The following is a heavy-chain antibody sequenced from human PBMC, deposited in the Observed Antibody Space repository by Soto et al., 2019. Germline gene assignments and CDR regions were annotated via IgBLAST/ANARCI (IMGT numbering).Heavy chain of an antibody. CDR3: GRGSSLTKVEY. Sequence: QVQLVQSGSEVKKPGSSVRVSCKASGGSVSNSAISWLRQAPGQGLEWMGGIIPIFGPAIYARKFQGRFTISADESTGTEYMELNNVRSDDTAVYYGGRGSSLTKVEYWGQGTLVTVSS. D-gene: IGHD6-6*01. CDR2: IIPIFGPA. CDR1: GGSVSNSA. V-gene: IGHV1-69*01. J-gene: IGHJ4*02.